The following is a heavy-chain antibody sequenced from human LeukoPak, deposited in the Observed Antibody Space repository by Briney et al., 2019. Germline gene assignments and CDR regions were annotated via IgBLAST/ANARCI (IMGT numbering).Heavy chain of an antibody. CDR3: AKDGFHGYYGSGSYFDY. CDR2: IRYDGSNK. D-gene: IGHD3-10*01. CDR1: GFTFSSYG. V-gene: IGHV3-30*02. J-gene: IGHJ4*02. Sequence: PGGSLRLSCAASGFTFSSYGMHWVRQAPGKGLEWVAFIRYDGSNKYYADSVKGRFTISRDNSKNTMYLQMSSLRAEDTAVYYCAKDGFHGYYGSGSYFDYWGQGTLVTVSS.